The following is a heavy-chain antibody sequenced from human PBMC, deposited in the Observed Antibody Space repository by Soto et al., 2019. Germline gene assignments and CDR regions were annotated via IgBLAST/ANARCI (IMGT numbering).Heavy chain of an antibody. V-gene: IGHV1-69*12. CDR1: GGTFSSYA. J-gene: IGHJ5*02. Sequence: QVQLVQSGAEVKKPGSSVKVSCKASGGTFSSYAISWVRQAPGQGLEWMGGIIPIFGTANYAQKFQGRVTITADESTSTAYMEMSRLRSEDTAVYYCARVPTTSSSWYVYWFDPWGQGTLVTVSS. CDR2: IIPIFGTA. D-gene: IGHD6-13*01. CDR3: ARVPTTSSSWYVYWFDP.